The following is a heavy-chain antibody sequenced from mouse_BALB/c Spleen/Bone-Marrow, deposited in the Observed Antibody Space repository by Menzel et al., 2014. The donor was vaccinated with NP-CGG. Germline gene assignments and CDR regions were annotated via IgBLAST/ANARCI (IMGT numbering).Heavy chain of an antibody. Sequence: EVMLVESGGGLVKPGGSLKLSCAASGFTFSSYAMSWVRQTPEKRLEWVASISSGGSTYYPDSVKGRFTISRDNARNILYLQMSSLRPEDTAMYYCARARFYYGKLVDYWGQGTSVTVSS. J-gene: IGHJ4*01. D-gene: IGHD1-1*01. CDR2: ISSGGST. CDR3: ARARFYYGKLVDY. V-gene: IGHV5-6-5*01. CDR1: GFTFSSYA.